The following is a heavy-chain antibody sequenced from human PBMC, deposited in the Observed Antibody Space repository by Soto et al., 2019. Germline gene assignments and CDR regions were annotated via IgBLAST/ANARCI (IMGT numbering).Heavy chain of an antibody. D-gene: IGHD6-13*01. Sequence: GGSLRLSCAASGFTFSSYAMHWVRQAPGKGLEWVAVISYDGSNKYYADSVKGRFTISRDNSKNTLYLQMNSLRAEDTAVYYCARERDGSSWSPGDFDYWGQGTLVTVSS. V-gene: IGHV3-30-3*01. CDR3: ARERDGSSWSPGDFDY. J-gene: IGHJ4*02. CDR2: ISYDGSNK. CDR1: GFTFSSYA.